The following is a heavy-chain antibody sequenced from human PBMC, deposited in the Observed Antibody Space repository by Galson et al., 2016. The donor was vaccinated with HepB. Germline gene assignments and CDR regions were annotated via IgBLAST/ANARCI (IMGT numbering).Heavy chain of an antibody. J-gene: IGHJ4*02. CDR2: INDGNGNT. D-gene: IGHD3-10*01. CDR3: ARAPLLWFGAPGDY. Sequence: SVKVSCKASGYTFTSYAMFWVRQAPGQRLEWMGWINDGNGNTKYSQKFQGRVTITRDTSASTAYMELGSLRSEDTAVYYCARAPLLWFGAPGDYWGQGTLVSVSS. CDR1: GYTFTSYA. V-gene: IGHV1-3*01.